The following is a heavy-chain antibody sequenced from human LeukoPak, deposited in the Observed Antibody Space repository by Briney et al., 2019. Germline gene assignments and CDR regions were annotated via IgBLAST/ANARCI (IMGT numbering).Heavy chain of an antibody. CDR3: ASAEYSSSPLWDY. D-gene: IGHD6-6*01. CDR2: INHSGST. CDR1: GGSFSGYY. V-gene: IGHV4-34*01. J-gene: IGHJ4*02. Sequence: SETLSLTCAVYGGSFSGYYWSWIRQPPGKGLEWIGEINHSGSTNYNPSLKSRVTISVDTSKNQFSLKLSSVTAADTAVYYCASAEYSSSPLWDYWGQGTLVTVSS.